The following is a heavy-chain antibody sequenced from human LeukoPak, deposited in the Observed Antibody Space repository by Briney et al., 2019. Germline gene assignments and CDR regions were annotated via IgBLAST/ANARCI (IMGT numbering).Heavy chain of an antibody. V-gene: IGHV4-59*01. J-gene: IGHJ3*02. CDR3: ARDRGYSYGYDAFDI. Sequence: SETLSLTCTVSGGSISSYYWSWIRQPPGKGLEWIGYIYYSGSTKYNPSLKSRVTISVDTSKNQFSLKLSSVTAAVTAVYYCARDRGYSYGYDAFDIWGQGTMVTVSS. CDR1: GGSISSYY. D-gene: IGHD5-18*01. CDR2: IYYSGST.